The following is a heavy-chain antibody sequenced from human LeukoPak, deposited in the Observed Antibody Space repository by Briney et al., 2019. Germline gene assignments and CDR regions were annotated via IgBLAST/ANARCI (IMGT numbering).Heavy chain of an antibody. Sequence: GRALRLSCAAPGFTFSSYGMHWDRQAPGKGLKWVAVIWYDGSNKYYADSVKGRFTISRDNSKNTLYLQMNSLRAEDTAVYYCAREEVGAPGDYWGQGTLVTVSS. V-gene: IGHV3-33*01. CDR3: AREEVGAPGDY. CDR1: GFTFSSYG. D-gene: IGHD1-26*01. CDR2: IWYDGSNK. J-gene: IGHJ4*02.